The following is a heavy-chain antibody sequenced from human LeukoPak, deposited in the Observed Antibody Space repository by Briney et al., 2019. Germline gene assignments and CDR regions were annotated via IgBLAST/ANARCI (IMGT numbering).Heavy chain of an antibody. V-gene: IGHV4-38-2*02. D-gene: IGHD4-23*01. CDR2: IYPSGST. CDR3: ARESVYGGNSGYFDY. CDR1: GYSISSGYY. J-gene: IGHJ4*02. Sequence: SETLSLTCTASGYSISSGYYWGWIRQPPGKGLEWIGSIYPSGSTYYNPSLKSRVTISVDKSKKQFSLKTTSVTAADTAVYYCARESVYGGNSGYFDYWGQGTLVTVSS.